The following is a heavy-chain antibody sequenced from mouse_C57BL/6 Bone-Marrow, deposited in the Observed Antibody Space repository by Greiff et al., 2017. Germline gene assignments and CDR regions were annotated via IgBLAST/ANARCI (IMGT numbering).Heavy chain of an antibody. D-gene: IGHD1-1*01. CDR2: IYPSGSNT. CDR3: ARSRTGIYYDPPDY. J-gene: IGHJ4*01. V-gene: IGHV1-69*01. CDR1: GYTFTSYW. Sequence: VQLQQPGAELVMPGASVKLSCKASGYTFTSYWMHWVKQRPGQGLEWIGVIYPSGSNTNYNQKFKGKSTLTADNSSSTAYMQLSRLTSEDSAVYYGARSRTGIYYDPPDYWGQGTSVTVSS.